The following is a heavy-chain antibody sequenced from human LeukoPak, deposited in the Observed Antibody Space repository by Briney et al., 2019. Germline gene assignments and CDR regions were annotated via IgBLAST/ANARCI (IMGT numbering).Heavy chain of an antibody. J-gene: IGHJ4*02. CDR1: GGSISSSSYY. V-gene: IGHV4-39*07. CDR2: IYYSGST. Sequence: SETLSLTCTVSGGSISSSSYYWGWIRQPPGKGLEWIASIYYSGSTYYNPSLKSRVTISVDTSKNQFSLKLSSVTAADTAVYYCARRLGVVVVIFPFDYWGQGTLVTVSS. CDR3: ARRLGVVVVIFPFDY. D-gene: IGHD3-22*01.